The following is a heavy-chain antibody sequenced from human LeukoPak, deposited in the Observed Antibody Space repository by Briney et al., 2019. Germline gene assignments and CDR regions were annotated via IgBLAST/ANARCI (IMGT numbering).Heavy chain of an antibody. J-gene: IGHJ4*02. CDR1: GFTFSSYW. V-gene: IGHV4-34*01. CDR2: INHSGST. D-gene: IGHD2-2*01. CDR3: ARGPVYCSSTSCPSDY. Sequence: GSLRLSCAASGFTFSSYWMSWVRQAPGKGLEWIGEINHSGSTNCNPSLKSRVTISVDTSKNQFSLKLSSVTAADTAVYYCARGPVYCSSTSCPSDYWGQGTLVTVSS.